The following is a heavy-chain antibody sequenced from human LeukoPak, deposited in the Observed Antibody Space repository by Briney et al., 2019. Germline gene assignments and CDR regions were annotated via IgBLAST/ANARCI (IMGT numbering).Heavy chain of an antibody. CDR3: ARGRYCSSTSCDYYYMDV. J-gene: IGHJ6*03. D-gene: IGHD2-2*01. V-gene: IGHV3-30-3*01. CDR1: GFTFSSYA. Sequence: GGSLRLSCAASGFTFSSYAMHWVRQAPGKGLEWVAVISYDGSNKYYADSVKGRFTISRDNSKNTLYLQMNSLRSDDTAVYYCARGRYCSSTSCDYYYMDVWGKGTTVTVSS. CDR2: ISYDGSNK.